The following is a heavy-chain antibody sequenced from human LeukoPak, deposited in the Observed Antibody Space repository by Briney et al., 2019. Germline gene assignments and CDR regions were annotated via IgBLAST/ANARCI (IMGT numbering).Heavy chain of an antibody. V-gene: IGHV3-9*01. CDR1: GFTFDDNA. CDR2: ISLNSKKI. D-gene: IGHD3-10*01. J-gene: IGHJ4*02. CDR3: AKDTQHYYGSGSYPDY. Sequence: GWSLRLSCAASGFTFDDNAMHWVRQAPGKGLEWVSSISLNSKKIDYVDSVKGRFTISRDNAKNSLYLQMNSLRAEDTALYYCAKDTQHYYGSGSYPDYWGQGTLVTVSS.